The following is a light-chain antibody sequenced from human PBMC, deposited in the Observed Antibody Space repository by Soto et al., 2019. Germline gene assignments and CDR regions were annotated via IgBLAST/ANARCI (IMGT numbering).Light chain of an antibody. J-gene: IGKJ2*01. Sequence: DIQMTQSPSSLSASVGDRVTITCRASQSISSYLNWYQQKPGKAPKLLIYAASSLHSGVPSRFSGSGSGTDFTLTISSLQPEDFATYYCQQYYSTLGTFGQGTKLEIK. V-gene: IGKV1-39*01. CDR2: AAS. CDR3: QQYYSTLGT. CDR1: QSISSY.